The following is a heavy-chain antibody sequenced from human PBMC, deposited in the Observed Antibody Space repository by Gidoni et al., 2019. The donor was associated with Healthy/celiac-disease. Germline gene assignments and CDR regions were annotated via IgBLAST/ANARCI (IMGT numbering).Heavy chain of an antibody. J-gene: IGHJ5*02. D-gene: IGHD3-22*01. Sequence: QVQLQQWGAGLLKPSETLSLTCAGYGGSFSGYYWSWIRQPPGKGLEWIGEINHSGSTNYNPSLKSRVTISVDTSKNQFSLKLSSVTAADTAVYYCARKIVVITSWFDPWGQGTLVTVSS. CDR2: INHSGST. CDR1: GGSFSGYY. V-gene: IGHV4-34*01. CDR3: ARKIVVITSWFDP.